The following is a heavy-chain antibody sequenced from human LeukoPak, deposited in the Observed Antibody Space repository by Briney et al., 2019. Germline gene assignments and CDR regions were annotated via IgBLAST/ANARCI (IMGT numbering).Heavy chain of an antibody. Sequence: SETLSLTCTVSGGSISSYYWSWIRQPPGKGLEWIGYIYYSGSTNYNPSLKSRVTISVETSKNQFSLKLSSVTAADTAVYYCARDTLRSVTTVWLDYWGQGTLVTVSS. J-gene: IGHJ4*02. CDR2: IYYSGST. CDR1: GGSISSYY. V-gene: IGHV4-59*01. CDR3: ARDTLRSVTTVWLDY. D-gene: IGHD4-17*01.